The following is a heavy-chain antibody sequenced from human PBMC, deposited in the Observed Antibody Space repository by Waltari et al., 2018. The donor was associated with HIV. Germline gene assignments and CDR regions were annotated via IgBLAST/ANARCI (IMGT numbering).Heavy chain of an antibody. CDR3: VRGNGWYGPYYFDY. CDR2: IGAAGYT. Sequence: EVEMVESGGGSVQPGGSLRLSCAASGFAFSRFDMHWVRQAMGQSREVFSAIGAAGYTYYPKAVKGRFTVSRENGKNSLYLQMNNLRVDDAAMYYCVRGNGWYGPYYFDYWGRGTLVTVSS. D-gene: IGHD6-19*01. CDR1: GFAFSRFD. J-gene: IGHJ4*02. V-gene: IGHV3-13*01.